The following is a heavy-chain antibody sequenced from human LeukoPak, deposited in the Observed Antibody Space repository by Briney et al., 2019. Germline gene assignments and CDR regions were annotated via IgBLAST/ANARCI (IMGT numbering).Heavy chain of an antibody. CDR1: GGTFSSYA. D-gene: IGHD3-10*01. CDR3: ASTGSGRGYYYYMDV. Sequence: SVKVSCKASGGTFSSYAISWVRQAPGQGLEWMGGIIPIFGTANYAQKFQGRVTITADESTSTAYMELSSLRSEDTAVYYCASTGSGRGYYYYMDVWGKGTTVTISS. V-gene: IGHV1-69*13. J-gene: IGHJ6*03. CDR2: IIPIFGTA.